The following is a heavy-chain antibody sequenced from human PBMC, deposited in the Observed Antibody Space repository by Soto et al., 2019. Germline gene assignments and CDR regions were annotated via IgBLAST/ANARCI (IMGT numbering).Heavy chain of an antibody. CDR2: IIPIFGTA. Sequence: QVQLVQSGAEVKKPGSSVKVSCKASGGTFSSYAISWVRQAPGQGLEWMGGIIPIFGTANYAQKFQGRVTITADESTSTAYMELSRLRSEDTAVYYCAGPPELTRIYYYYGMDVWGQGTTVTVSS. J-gene: IGHJ6*02. CDR3: AGPPELTRIYYYYGMDV. V-gene: IGHV1-69*12. CDR1: GGTFSSYA. D-gene: IGHD1-7*01.